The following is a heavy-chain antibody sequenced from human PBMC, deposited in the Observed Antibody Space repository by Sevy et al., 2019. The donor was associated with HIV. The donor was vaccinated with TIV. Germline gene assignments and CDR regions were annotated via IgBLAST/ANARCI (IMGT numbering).Heavy chain of an antibody. V-gene: IGHV4-31*03. J-gene: IGHJ5*02. CDR3: ARGLGAMVNNWFDP. CDR1: GGSISSGGYY. D-gene: IGHD5-18*01. Sequence: SETLSLTCTVSGGSISSGGYYWSWIRQHPGKGLEWIGYIYYSGSTYYNPSLKSRVTISVDTYKNQFSLKLSSVTAADTAVYYCARGLGAMVNNWFDPWGQRTLVTVSS. CDR2: IYYSGST.